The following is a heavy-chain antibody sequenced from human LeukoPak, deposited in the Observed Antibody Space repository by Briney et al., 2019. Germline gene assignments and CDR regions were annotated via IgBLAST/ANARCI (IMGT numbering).Heavy chain of an antibody. V-gene: IGHV3-23*01. CDR3: AKDIRYSGSRPEAFDY. CDR2: ISGSGGST. D-gene: IGHD1-26*01. CDR1: GFTFSSYA. Sequence: GGSLRLSCAASGFTFSSYAMSWVRRAPGKGLEWVSAISGSGGSTYYADSVKGRFTISRDNSKNTLYLQMNSLRAEDTAVYYCAKDIRYSGSRPEAFDYWGQGTLVTVSS. J-gene: IGHJ4*02.